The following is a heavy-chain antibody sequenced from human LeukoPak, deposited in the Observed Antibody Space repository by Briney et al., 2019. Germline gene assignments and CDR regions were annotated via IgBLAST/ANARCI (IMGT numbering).Heavy chain of an antibody. CDR2: IRSSGSTI. Sequence: GGSLRLSCAASELTFSSYEMNWVRQAPEQGLEWVSYIRSSGSTIYYADSVKGRFTISRDNAKNSLYLQMNSLRAEDTAVYYCAKGPHYYDSSGSDGDFQHWGQGTLVTVSS. J-gene: IGHJ1*01. CDR3: AKGPHYYDSSGSDGDFQH. CDR1: ELTFSSYE. D-gene: IGHD3-22*01. V-gene: IGHV3-48*03.